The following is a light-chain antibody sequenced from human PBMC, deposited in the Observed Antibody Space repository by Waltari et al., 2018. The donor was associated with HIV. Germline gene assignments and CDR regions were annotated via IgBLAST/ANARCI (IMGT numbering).Light chain of an antibody. CDR1: SNDVGAYDY. J-gene: IGLJ2*01. CDR2: EVT. Sequence: QSALTQPPSASGSPGQSVTISCTGTSNDVGAYDYVSWYQQHPGRAPKLLIYEVTKRPAGVPDRFSGSKSGNTASLTVSGLQAEDDGHYYCTSYVDNYHVFFGGGTKLTVL. V-gene: IGLV2-8*01. CDR3: TSYVDNYHVF.